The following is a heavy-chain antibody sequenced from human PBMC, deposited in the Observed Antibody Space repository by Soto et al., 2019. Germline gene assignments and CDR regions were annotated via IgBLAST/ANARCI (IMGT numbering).Heavy chain of an antibody. J-gene: IGHJ4*02. D-gene: IGHD2-21*02. CDR3: ARQRTSVVTQAYFDD. CDR1: GGSINSRSYY. V-gene: IGHV4-39*01. CDR2: IYYSGST. Sequence: KPSETLSLTCTVPGGSINSRSYYWGWIRQSPGKGLEWVGSIYYSGSTYYNPSLKSRVAMSVDTSKNQFSLKLRSVSAADTAVYYCARQRTSVVTQAYFDDWGQGSLVTVSS.